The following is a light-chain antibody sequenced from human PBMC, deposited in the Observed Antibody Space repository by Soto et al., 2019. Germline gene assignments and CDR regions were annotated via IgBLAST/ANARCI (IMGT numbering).Light chain of an antibody. CDR3: QQYNSWWT. CDR2: GAS. Sequence: EIVMTQSPATLSVSQGERATLSCRASQSVNINLAWYQQKPGQAPRLLIYGASTRATGIPARFSGSGSGTEFTLAISSLQSEDFAVYFCQQYNSWWTFGQGTKVDIK. V-gene: IGKV3D-15*01. CDR1: QSVNIN. J-gene: IGKJ1*01.